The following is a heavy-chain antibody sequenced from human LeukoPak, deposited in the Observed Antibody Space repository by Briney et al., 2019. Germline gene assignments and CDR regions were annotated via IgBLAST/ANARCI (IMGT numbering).Heavy chain of an antibody. CDR1: GGSFSGYY. J-gene: IGHJ6*03. V-gene: IGHV4-34*01. Sequence: SGTLSLSCAVSGGSFSGYYWSWVRQPPEKGLEWVWEINHSGSTNYNPSLKSRVTISVDTSKNQFSLKLSSVTAADTAVYYCARGLEDSSYYYYYYMDVWGKGTTVTVSS. D-gene: IGHD3-3*01. CDR2: INHSGST. CDR3: ARGLEDSSYYYYYYMDV.